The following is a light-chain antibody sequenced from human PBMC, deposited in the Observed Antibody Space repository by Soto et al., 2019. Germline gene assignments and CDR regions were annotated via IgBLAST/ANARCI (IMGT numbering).Light chain of an antibody. J-gene: IGLJ2*01. Sequence: QSVLTQPASVSGSPGQSITISCTGTSSDIGAYNFVSWYQQHPGKAPKLMLYDVNIRPSGVSNRFSASKSGNTASLTLSGLQVEDEADYYCTSWTTSTTMIFGGGTK. CDR3: TSWTTSTTMI. V-gene: IGLV2-14*03. CDR2: DVN. CDR1: SSDIGAYNF.